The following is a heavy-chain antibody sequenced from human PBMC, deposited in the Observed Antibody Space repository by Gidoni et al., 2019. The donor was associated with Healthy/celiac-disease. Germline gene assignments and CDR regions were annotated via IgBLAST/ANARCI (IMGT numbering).Heavy chain of an antibody. CDR1: GGSFSGYY. CDR3: ARNGGRWHSSGYNWFDP. CDR2: INHSGST. V-gene: IGHV4-34*01. Sequence: QVQLQQWGAGLLKPSETLSLTCAVYGGSFSGYYWSWIRQPPGKGLEWIGEINHSGSTNYNPSLKSRVSISVYTSKNQFSLKLSSVTAADTAVYYCARNGGRWHSSGYNWFDPWGQGTLVTVSS. J-gene: IGHJ5*02. D-gene: IGHD3-22*01.